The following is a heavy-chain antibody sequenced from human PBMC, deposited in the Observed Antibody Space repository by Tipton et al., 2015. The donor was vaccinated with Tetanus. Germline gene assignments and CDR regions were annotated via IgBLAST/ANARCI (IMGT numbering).Heavy chain of an antibody. V-gene: IGHV4-59*01. CDR2: DFYTGST. CDR1: GGSISGYF. Sequence: TLSLTCSVSGGSISGYFWTWIRQPPGKGLQCIGYDFYTGSTNYNSPFESRVTISVDTSKNQISLQLRSGTAADTAVYYWARDRGLNTVGGIGMDVWGQGTTVTVSS. D-gene: IGHD3-10*01. J-gene: IGHJ6*02. CDR3: ARDRGLNTVGGIGMDV.